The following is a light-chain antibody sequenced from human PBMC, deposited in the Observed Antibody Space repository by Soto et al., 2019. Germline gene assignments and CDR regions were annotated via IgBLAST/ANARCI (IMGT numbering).Light chain of an antibody. Sequence: XQAPSSLSASVGDRVTITCRAXQSISSHLNWYQHRPGKAPELLIYAASSLQSGVPSRFSGSGSGTDFTLTISSLRPEDFATYYCQQCLRSPYTFGRGTKLEIK. CDR1: QSISSH. CDR2: AAS. V-gene: IGKV1-39*01. CDR3: QQCLRSPYT. J-gene: IGKJ2*01.